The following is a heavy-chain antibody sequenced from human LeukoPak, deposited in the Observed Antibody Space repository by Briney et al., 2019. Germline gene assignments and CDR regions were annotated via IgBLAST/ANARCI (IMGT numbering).Heavy chain of an antibody. CDR3: AKDLFSYSDYVKLLDY. V-gene: IGHV3-74*01. CDR2: INSDGSST. J-gene: IGHJ4*02. D-gene: IGHD4-11*01. Sequence: GGSLRLSCAASGFTFSSYWMHWVRQAPGKGLVWVSRINSDGSSTSYADSVKGRFTISRDNAKNTLYLQMNSLRAEDTAVYYCAKDLFSYSDYVKLLDYWGQGTLVTVSS. CDR1: GFTFSSYW.